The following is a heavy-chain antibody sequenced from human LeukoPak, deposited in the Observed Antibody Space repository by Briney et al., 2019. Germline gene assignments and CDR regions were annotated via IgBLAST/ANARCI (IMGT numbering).Heavy chain of an antibody. CDR1: GYTFTSYG. Sequence: GASVKVSCKASGYTFTSYGISWVRQAPGQGLEWMGWISAYNGNTNYAQKLQGRVTMTTDTSTSTAYMELRSLRSDDTAVYYCARTVLEMAKRSFPFAWYFDLWGRGTLVTVSS. D-gene: IGHD5-24*01. CDR2: ISAYNGNT. J-gene: IGHJ2*01. CDR3: ARTVLEMAKRSFPFAWYFDL. V-gene: IGHV1-18*01.